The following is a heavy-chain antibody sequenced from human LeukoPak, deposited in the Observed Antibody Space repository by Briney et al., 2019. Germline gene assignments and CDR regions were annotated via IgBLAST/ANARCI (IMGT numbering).Heavy chain of an antibody. CDR1: GGSVRSYY. CDR3: ARDISGTYD. V-gene: IGHV4-59*02. D-gene: IGHD1-7*01. CDR2: VYYNGNT. Sequence: SETLSLACTVSGGSVRSYYWHWIRQPPGKGLEWIGDVYYNGNTNNNPSLKSRVTIGLDTSKNQFSLKLKSVTAADTAVYYCARDISGTYDWGPGILVTVSS. J-gene: IGHJ4*02.